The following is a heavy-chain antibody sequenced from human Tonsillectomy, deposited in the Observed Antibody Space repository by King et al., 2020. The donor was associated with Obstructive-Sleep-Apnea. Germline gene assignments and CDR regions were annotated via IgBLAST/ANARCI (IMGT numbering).Heavy chain of an antibody. Sequence: VQLVESGGDLVQSGGSLRLSCAASGFTVSNSHMGWVRQSPGKGLEWVSLSYTGGNTYYADSVRGRFTNSRHSSRNTFSLQMINMRGEDTAVYFCATVEDLASTDLAPAFEYWGQGTLVTVSS. J-gene: IGHJ4*02. CDR2: SYTGGNT. V-gene: IGHV3-53*04. CDR3: ATVEDLASTDLAPAFEY. D-gene: IGHD5-24*01. CDR1: GFTVSNSH.